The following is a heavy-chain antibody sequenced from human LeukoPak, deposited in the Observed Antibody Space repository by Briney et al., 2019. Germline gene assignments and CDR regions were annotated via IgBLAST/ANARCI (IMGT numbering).Heavy chain of an antibody. CDR2: IYYSGST. CDR3: AILPASDTYYYDSIGYYRPGVH. V-gene: IGHV4-39*07. Sequence: KPSEALSLTCTVSGGSITSSHYYWGFMRQAPGKGLEWIGSIYYSGSTYYDPSLKSRVTISVDTSKNQFSLKLTSVTAADTAVYYCAILPASDTYYYDSIGYYRPGVHWGQGTLVAVSS. CDR1: GGSITSSHYY. J-gene: IGHJ4*02. D-gene: IGHD3-22*01.